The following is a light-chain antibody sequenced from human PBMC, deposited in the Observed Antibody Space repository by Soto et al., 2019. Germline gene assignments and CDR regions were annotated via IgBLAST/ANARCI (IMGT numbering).Light chain of an antibody. CDR1: QSISSY. J-gene: IGKJ1*01. CDR2: AAS. Sequence: DIQMTQSPSSLSASVGDRVTITCRASQSISSYLNWYQQKPGKAPKLLIYAASSLQSGVPSRFRGSGSGTDFTLTISSLQPEDFATYYCQQSYSTPYSVTFGQGTKVEIK. V-gene: IGKV1-39*01. CDR3: QQSYSTPYSVT.